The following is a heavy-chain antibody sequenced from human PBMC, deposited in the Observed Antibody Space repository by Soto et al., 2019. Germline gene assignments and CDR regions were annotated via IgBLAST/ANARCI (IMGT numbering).Heavy chain of an antibody. CDR1: GYTFTSYG. J-gene: IGHJ4*02. CDR2: INAYNGNK. CDR3: ARDLGQQLFDY. D-gene: IGHD6-13*01. V-gene: IGHV1-18*01. Sequence: QVQLVQSGAEVKKPGASVKVSCKASGYTFTSYGISWVRQAPGQGLEWMGWINAYNGNKKYAQKLQGRVTMTTDTSTSTAYMALGSLRSDDTAVYYRARDLGQQLFDYWGQGTLVTVSS.